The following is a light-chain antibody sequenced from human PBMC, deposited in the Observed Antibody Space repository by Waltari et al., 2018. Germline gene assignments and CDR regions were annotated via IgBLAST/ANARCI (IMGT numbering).Light chain of an antibody. CDR2: GAS. Sequence: EIVMTQSPATLSVSPGERATLSCRASQSVSSSLAWYQQTPGQAPRLLFYGASIRATSIPVRFSGSGSGTDFTLTIDSVQSEDFAVYYCQQYDNWPLLFGQGTKVEIK. CDR1: QSVSSS. J-gene: IGKJ1*01. CDR3: QQYDNWPLL. V-gene: IGKV3-15*01.